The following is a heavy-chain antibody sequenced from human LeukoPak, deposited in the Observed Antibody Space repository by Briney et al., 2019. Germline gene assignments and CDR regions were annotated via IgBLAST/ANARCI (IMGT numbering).Heavy chain of an antibody. D-gene: IGHD1-1*01. Sequence: ASVTVSCKTSGYMVSDYYMHWVRQAPGQGLAWMGWLRGDTGDTDSAQKIKGRVTMTRDTATNTAYMQLSRLTYDDTAIYFCARVRYNACDYWGQGTLVTVSS. CDR3: ARVRYNACDY. CDR1: GYMVSDYY. CDR2: LRGDTGDT. V-gene: IGHV1-2*02. J-gene: IGHJ4*02.